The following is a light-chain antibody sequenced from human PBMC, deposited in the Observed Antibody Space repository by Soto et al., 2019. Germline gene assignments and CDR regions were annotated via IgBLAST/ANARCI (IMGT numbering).Light chain of an antibody. CDR3: CSYAGSSTVV. Sequence: QSALTQPASVSGSPGQSITISCTGTSSDVGGYNLVSWYQQHPGKAPKLMIYEGSKRPSGVSNRFSGSKSGNTASLTISGLQAEDEADYYCCSYAGSSTVVFGGGPKLTVL. CDR1: SSDVGGYNL. J-gene: IGLJ2*01. V-gene: IGLV2-23*01. CDR2: EGS.